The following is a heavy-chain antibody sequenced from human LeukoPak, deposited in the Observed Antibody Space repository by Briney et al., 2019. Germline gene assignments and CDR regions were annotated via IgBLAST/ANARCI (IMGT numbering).Heavy chain of an antibody. V-gene: IGHV3-15*01. Sequence: GGSLRLSCPGSGFTFISSWMSWVRQIPGKGLEGVGHIKSRTDGCQTEYAAPVKGSFTISRDDSKHTVYLHMNRLNTEDSAVYFCATEFYSNGYNFWGQGTLVIVSS. D-gene: IGHD5-24*01. J-gene: IGHJ4*02. CDR2: IKSRTDGCQT. CDR1: GFTFISSW. CDR3: ATEFYSNGYNF.